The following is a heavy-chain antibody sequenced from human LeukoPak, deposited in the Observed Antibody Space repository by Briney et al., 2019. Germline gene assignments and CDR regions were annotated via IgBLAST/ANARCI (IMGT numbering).Heavy chain of an antibody. CDR1: GFSFSDYG. D-gene: IGHD4-11*01. Sequence: GGSLRLSCAASGFSFSDYGIHWVRQAPGKGLEWVAVISFDGSNKYYADSVKGRSTISRDNSKTTLSLQMNSLRVEDTAVYYCAKDGAYINYQYYFDSWGRGTLVTVSS. CDR3: AKDGAYINYQYYFDS. J-gene: IGHJ4*02. V-gene: IGHV3-30*18. CDR2: ISFDGSNK.